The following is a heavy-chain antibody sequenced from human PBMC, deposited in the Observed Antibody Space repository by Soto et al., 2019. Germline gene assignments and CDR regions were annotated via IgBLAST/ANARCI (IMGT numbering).Heavy chain of an antibody. Sequence: GGSLSLSCAASGFTFSIYAMSWVRQAPGKGLEWVSSISGSGDSAYYADSVKGRFTISRDNSKNTLYLQINSLRAEDTAVYYCAKERSDHRIAAAAIDYWGQGAQVTVS. J-gene: IGHJ4*02. CDR3: AKERSDHRIAAAAIDY. CDR1: GFTFSIYA. V-gene: IGHV3-23*01. CDR2: ISGSGDSA. D-gene: IGHD6-25*01.